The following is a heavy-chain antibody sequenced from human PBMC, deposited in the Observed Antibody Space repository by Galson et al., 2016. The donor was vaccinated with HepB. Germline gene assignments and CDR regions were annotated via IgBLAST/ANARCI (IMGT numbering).Heavy chain of an antibody. V-gene: IGHV3-7*01. CDR1: GFTFSSCW. J-gene: IGHJ6*02. CDR2: IKQDGSEK. CDR3: AREGLSDYGDYKYYYYALDV. Sequence: SLRLSCAASGFTFSSCWMTWVRQAPGKGLEWVANIKQDGSEKYYVDSVKGRFTISRDNAKNSLYLQMNSLRAEDTAVYYCAREGLSDYGDYKYYYYALDVWGQGTTVTGSS. D-gene: IGHD4-17*01.